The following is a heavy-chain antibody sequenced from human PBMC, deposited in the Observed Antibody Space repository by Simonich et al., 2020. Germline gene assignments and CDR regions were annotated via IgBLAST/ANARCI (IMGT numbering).Heavy chain of an antibody. V-gene: IGHV1-2*02. CDR2: INPNSGGT. CDR3: ARSSDLLNWNDGPYY. D-gene: IGHD1-1*01. Sequence: QVQLVQSGAEVKKPGASVKVSCKASGYTFTGYYMHWVRQAPGQGIEGMGWINPNSGGTKYAQKFQGRDTRTMDTSISTAYMERSRLRSDDTAVYYCARSSDLLNWNDGPYYWGQGTLVTVSS. J-gene: IGHJ4*02. CDR1: GYTFTGYY.